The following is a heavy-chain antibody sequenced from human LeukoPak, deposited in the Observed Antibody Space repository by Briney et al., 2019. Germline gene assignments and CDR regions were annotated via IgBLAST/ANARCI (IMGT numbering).Heavy chain of an antibody. V-gene: IGHV3-23*01. J-gene: IGHJ4*02. CDR2: INGDSSTT. CDR1: GFTFNNYA. Sequence: GGSLRLSCAASGFTFNNYAMSWVRQAPGKGLEWVSAINGDSSTTYYTDSVKGRFSISRDNSKNTLYLQMNSLRAEDTAIYYCTRSKGYCSSTTCANSDCWGQGTLVTVSS. D-gene: IGHD2-2*01. CDR3: TRSKGYCSSTTCANSDC.